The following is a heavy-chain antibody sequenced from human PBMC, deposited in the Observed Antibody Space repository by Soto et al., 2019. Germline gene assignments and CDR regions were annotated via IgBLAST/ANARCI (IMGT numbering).Heavy chain of an antibody. CDR1: GYSITDGYY. J-gene: IGHJ5*02. V-gene: IGHV4-38-2*01. CDR2: IYHNGNS. CDR3: ERYCSGGSCHDH. D-gene: IGHD2-15*01. Sequence: SETLSLTCAVSGYSITDGYYWGWIRQPPGKGLEWIGNIYHNGNSFYNPSLKSRVTMSSDTSKNQFSPRPSFVTAADTAVYYCERYCSGGSCHDHWGQGTLVTVS.